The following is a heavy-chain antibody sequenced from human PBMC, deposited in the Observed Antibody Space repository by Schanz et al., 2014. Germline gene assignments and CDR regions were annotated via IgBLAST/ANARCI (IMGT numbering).Heavy chain of an antibody. CDR3: AKDSRGSSFDMDV. V-gene: IGHV7-4-1*02. Sequence: QVQLVQSGSELKKPGASVKVSCKASGYTFAMYDMNWVRQAPGQGLEWMGWINTNTANPTYAQGFTGRFVYTLDASVTTAYLEISSLKAEDTAVYYCAKDSRGSSFDMDVWGQGTTVTVSS. J-gene: IGHJ6*02. CDR1: GYTFAMYD. D-gene: IGHD1-26*01. CDR2: INTNTANP.